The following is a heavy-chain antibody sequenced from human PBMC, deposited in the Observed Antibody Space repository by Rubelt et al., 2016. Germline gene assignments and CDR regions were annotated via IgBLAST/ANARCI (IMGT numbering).Heavy chain of an antibody. CDR3: ARDRCSGGSCYFGFAFDI. V-gene: IGHV3-11*01. J-gene: IGHJ3*02. D-gene: IGHD2-15*01. Sequence: YYADSVKGRFTISRDNAKNSLYLQMNSLRAEDTAVYYCARDRCSGGSCYFGFAFDIWGQGTMVTVSS.